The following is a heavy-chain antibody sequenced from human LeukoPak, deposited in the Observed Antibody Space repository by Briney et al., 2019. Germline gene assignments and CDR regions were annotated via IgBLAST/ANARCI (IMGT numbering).Heavy chain of an antibody. Sequence: GASVKVSCKASGYTFTSYGISWVRQAPGQGLEWMGWMNPNSGNTGYAQKFQGRVTMTRNTSISTAYMELSSLRSEDTAVYYCARVTRWAAAGYYYYYGMDVWGQGTTVTVSS. CDR2: MNPNSGNT. V-gene: IGHV1-8*02. J-gene: IGHJ6*02. D-gene: IGHD6-13*01. CDR1: GYTFTSYG. CDR3: ARVTRWAAAGYYYYYGMDV.